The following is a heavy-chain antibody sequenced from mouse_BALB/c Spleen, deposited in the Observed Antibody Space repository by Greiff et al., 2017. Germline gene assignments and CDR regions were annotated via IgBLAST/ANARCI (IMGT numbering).Heavy chain of an antibody. CDR2: ISYSGST. D-gene: IGHD1-1*01. CDR1: GDSIPCGY. CDR3: ARGYFMDY. V-gene: IGHV3-8*02. Sequence: EVMLVESGPSLVKPSQTLSLTCSVTGDSIPCGYCNWIRKFTGHKLEYMGYISYSGSTYYNPSLKSRISITRDTSKNQYYLQLNSVTTEDTATYYCARGYFMDYWGQGNTGTVAS. J-gene: IGHJ4*01.